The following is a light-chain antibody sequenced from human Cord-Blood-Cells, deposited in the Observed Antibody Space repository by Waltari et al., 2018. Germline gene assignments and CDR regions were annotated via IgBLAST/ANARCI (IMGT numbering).Light chain of an antibody. J-gene: IGLJ3*02. CDR3: CSYAGSSTWV. Sequence: QSALTQPASASGSPGQSITIPCIGTSSDVGSYNLLSWYQQHPGKAPNLMMYEGSKRHSGVSNRFSGSKSGNTASLTISGLQAEDEADYYCCSYAGSSTWVFGGGTKLTVL. CDR2: EGS. CDR1: SSDVGSYNL. V-gene: IGLV2-23*01.